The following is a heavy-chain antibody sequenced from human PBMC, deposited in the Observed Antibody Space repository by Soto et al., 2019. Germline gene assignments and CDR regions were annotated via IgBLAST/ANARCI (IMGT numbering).Heavy chain of an antibody. CDR2: SHKSGSI. V-gene: IGHV4-59*01. D-gene: IGHD2-2*03. CDR3: ARVGLSKIDY. CDR1: GGSISNYY. Sequence: PSETLSLTCTVSGGSISNYYWNCIRQPPGKGLEGIGYSHKSGSIDYNPSLKTRVTISVDTSNNQFSLKVRSVTAADTAVYYCARVGLSKIDYWGQGALVTVSS. J-gene: IGHJ4*02.